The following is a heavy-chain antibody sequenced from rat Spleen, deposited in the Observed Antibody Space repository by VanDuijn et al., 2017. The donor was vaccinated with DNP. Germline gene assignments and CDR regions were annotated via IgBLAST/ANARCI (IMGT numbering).Heavy chain of an antibody. CDR2: ISASGGST. CDR1: GFTFSYYG. J-gene: IGHJ2*01. CDR3: TTDFERGY. D-gene: IGHD1-11*01. V-gene: IGHV5-19*01. Sequence: EVQLVESGGGLVQPGRSLKLSCAASGFTFSYYGMAWVRQAPKKGLEWVASISASGGSTSYLDSVKGRFTISRDNAKSILYLQMDSLRSEDTATFYCTTDFERGYWGQRVMVTVSS.